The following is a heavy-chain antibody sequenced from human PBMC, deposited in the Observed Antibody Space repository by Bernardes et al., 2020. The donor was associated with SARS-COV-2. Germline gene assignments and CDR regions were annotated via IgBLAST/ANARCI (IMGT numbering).Heavy chain of an antibody. V-gene: IGHV4-38-2*01. CDR2: IYHSGST. Sequence: SETLSLTCAVSGYSISSGYYWVWIRQPPGKGLEWIGSIYHSGSTYYNPSLKSRVTISVDTSKNQFSLKLSSVTAADTAVYYCASLCSGGSCYRGLYFDYWGQGTLVTVSS. CDR3: ASLCSGGSCYRGLYFDY. J-gene: IGHJ4*02. CDR1: GYSISSGYY. D-gene: IGHD2-15*01.